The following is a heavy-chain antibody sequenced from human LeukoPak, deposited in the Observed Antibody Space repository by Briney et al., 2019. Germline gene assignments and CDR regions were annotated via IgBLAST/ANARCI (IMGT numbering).Heavy chain of an antibody. CDR1: GYTFTSYY. D-gene: IGHD1-1*01. CDR3: ARDNQAWKNFDY. J-gene: IGHJ4*02. CDR2: INPSGGST. Sequence: ASVKVSFKASGYTFTSYYMHWVRQPTGQGLEWMGIINPSGGSTSYAQKFQGRVTMTRDTSTSTVYMELSSLRSEDTAVYYCARDNQAWKNFDYWGQGTLVTVSS. V-gene: IGHV1-46*01.